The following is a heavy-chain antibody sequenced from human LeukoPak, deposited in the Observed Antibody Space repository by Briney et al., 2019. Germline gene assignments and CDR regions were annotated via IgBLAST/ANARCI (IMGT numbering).Heavy chain of an antibody. J-gene: IGHJ3*02. Sequence: GASVKVSCKASGYTFSNYGISWVRQAPGQGLEWMGWISPYNGNTNYAQKLQGRVTMTTDTSTNTAYMDLRSLRSDDTAVYYCARTPHYCSGGSCYFDVFDIWGQGTMVTVSS. CDR3: ARTPHYCSGGSCYFDVFDI. D-gene: IGHD2-15*01. CDR2: ISPYNGNT. CDR1: GYTFSNYG. V-gene: IGHV1-18*01.